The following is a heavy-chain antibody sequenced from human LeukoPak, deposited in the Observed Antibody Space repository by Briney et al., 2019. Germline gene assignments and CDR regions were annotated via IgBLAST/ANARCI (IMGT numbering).Heavy chain of an antibody. D-gene: IGHD1-26*01. V-gene: IGHV4-59*01. CDR2: ITYSGYT. CDR1: GVSISGFY. J-gene: IGHJ4*02. CDR3: ARAHQSRVGATRFDY. Sequence: SETLSLTCTVSGVSISGFYWSWFRQPQGMGLEWFGYITYSGYTNSNTSLKSRVTISVDTSKYQCSLKLSSVTATDTAVYYCARAHQSRVGATRFDYWGQGTLVTVSS.